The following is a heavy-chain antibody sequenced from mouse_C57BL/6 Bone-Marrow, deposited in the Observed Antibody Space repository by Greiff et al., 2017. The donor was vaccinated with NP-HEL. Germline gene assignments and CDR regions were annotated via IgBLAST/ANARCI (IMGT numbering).Heavy chain of an antibody. Sequence: QVQLKQPGAELVKPGASVKLSCKASGYTFTSYWMHWVKQRPGQGLEWIGMIHPNSGSTNYNEKFKSKATLTVDKSSSTAYMQLSSLTSEDSAVYYCARDRSTMVTTWYFDVGGTGTTVTVSS. CDR3: ARDRSTMVTTWYFDV. D-gene: IGHD2-2*01. V-gene: IGHV1-64*01. CDR1: GYTFTSYW. CDR2: IHPNSGST. J-gene: IGHJ1*03.